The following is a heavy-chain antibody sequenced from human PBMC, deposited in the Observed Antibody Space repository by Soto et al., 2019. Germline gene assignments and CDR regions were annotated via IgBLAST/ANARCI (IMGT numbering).Heavy chain of an antibody. CDR1: DGSIRGGGYY. V-gene: IGHV4-31*03. Sequence: SETLCLTCTVSDGSIRGGGYYWIWIRQHPGKGLEWIGYIFYSGSTYYNPSLKSRVAISVDTSKNQFSLKLSSVTAADTAVYYCARSGYSYGPNPLLYWGQGTLVTVSS. D-gene: IGHD5-18*01. CDR2: IFYSGST. CDR3: ARSGYSYGPNPLLY. J-gene: IGHJ4*02.